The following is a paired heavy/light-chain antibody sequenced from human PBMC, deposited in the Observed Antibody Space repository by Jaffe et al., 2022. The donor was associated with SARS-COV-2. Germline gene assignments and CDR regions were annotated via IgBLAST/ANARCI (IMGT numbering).Heavy chain of an antibody. J-gene: IGHJ6*04. Sequence: QVQLQESGPGLVKPSETLSLTCTVSGGSMSTFYWSWIRQPPGKGLEWIGFVYYTGSTNYSPSLKSRVTISLDTSKSQFSLRLTSVTAADTAVYYCARVSSVLWLAGDVWGKGTPVIVSS. CDR1: GGSMSTFY. D-gene: IGHD5-12*01. CDR2: VYYTGST. V-gene: IGHV4-59*01. CDR3: ARVSSVLWLAGDV.
Light chain of an antibody. CDR2: DAS. CDR3: QHYSSSPPLFT. Sequence: EVVLTQSPGTLSLSPGERATLSCRASQSVDSTSLAWYQQKAGQAPRLLIYDASRRATGTPDSFSGSGSGTDFTLTISRLEPEDFAVYYCQHYSSSPPLFTFGPGTKVDLK. CDR1: QSVDSTS. V-gene: IGKV3-20*01. J-gene: IGKJ3*01.